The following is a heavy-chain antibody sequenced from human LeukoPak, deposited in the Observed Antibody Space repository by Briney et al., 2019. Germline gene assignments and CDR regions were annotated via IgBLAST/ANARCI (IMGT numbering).Heavy chain of an antibody. CDR2: INPNSDAT. CDR1: GYTFTDRY. J-gene: IGHJ4*02. D-gene: IGHD3-22*01. CDR3: ARAGYYFDSSIYYRAFFDY. V-gene: IGHV1-2*02. Sequence: ASVKVSCKASGYTFTDRYIYWVRQAPGQGFEWMGWINPNSDATNSAQKFQDRVTITGDTSISTDYMELNRLRSDDTAVYYCARAGYYFDSSIYYRAFFDYWGQGTLVTVSS.